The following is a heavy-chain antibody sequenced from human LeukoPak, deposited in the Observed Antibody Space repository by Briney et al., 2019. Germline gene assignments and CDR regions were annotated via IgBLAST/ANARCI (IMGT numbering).Heavy chain of an antibody. CDR2: INPNSGGT. CDR3: ARPGAYYYDSSGYSLYNFGY. D-gene: IGHD3-22*01. Sequence: ASVKVSCKASGYTFTGYYMHWVRQAPGQGLEWMGWINPNSGGTNYAQKFQGRVTMTRDTSISTAYMELSRLRSDDTAVYYCARPGAYYYDSSGYSLYNFGYWGQGTLVTVSS. CDR1: GYTFTGYY. V-gene: IGHV1-2*02. J-gene: IGHJ4*02.